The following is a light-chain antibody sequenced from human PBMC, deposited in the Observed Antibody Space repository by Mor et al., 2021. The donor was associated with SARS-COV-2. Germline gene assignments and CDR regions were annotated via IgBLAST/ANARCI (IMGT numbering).Light chain of an antibody. Sequence: GTAPKLIISEVTKRPSGVSDRFSGSKSGNTASLTISELQADDEADYYCYSYAGKNTFVFGTG. V-gene: IGLV2-23*02. CDR3: YSYAGKNTFV. CDR2: EVT. J-gene: IGLJ1*01.